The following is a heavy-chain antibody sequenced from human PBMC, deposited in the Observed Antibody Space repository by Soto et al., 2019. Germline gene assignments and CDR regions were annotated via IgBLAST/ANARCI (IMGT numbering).Heavy chain of an antibody. Sequence: GGSLRLSCAASGFTFSSYWMSWVRQAPGKGLEWVANIKQDGSEKYYVDSVKGRFTISRDNAKNSLYLQMNSLRAEDTAVYYCARTGIFGVVIGYYFDYWGQGTLVTSPQ. CDR2: IKQDGSEK. V-gene: IGHV3-7*01. CDR3: ARTGIFGVVIGYYFDY. J-gene: IGHJ4*02. CDR1: GFTFSSYW. D-gene: IGHD3-3*01.